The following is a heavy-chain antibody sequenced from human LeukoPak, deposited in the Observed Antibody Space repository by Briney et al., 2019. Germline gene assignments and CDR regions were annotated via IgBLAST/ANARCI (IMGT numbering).Heavy chain of an antibody. Sequence: SETLSLTCTVSGTTVSIDYWTWIRQPPGKGLEWVGSIHHSGSSKYNSSLNNRVTISLDKSKNQFSLSLTSVTVADTAVYYCARENGDYALDYWGQGTLVTVSS. CDR2: IHHSGSS. V-gene: IGHV4-59*02. D-gene: IGHD4-17*01. CDR1: GTTVSIDY. CDR3: ARENGDYALDY. J-gene: IGHJ4*02.